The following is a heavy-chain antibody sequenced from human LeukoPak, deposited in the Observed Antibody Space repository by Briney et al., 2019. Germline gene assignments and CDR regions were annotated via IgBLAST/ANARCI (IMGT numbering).Heavy chain of an antibody. V-gene: IGHV4-34*01. CDR3: TRDSTVYGSAWYVAVY. CDR1: GGPFSDFY. J-gene: IGHJ4*02. CDR2: INHFGST. Sequence: SSETLSLTCAGYGGPFSDFYWSWIRQPPGKGPEWIGEINHFGSTKYNPSLRSRVTISVDTSKSQFSLNLRSVTAADTAVYYCTRDSTVYGSAWYVAVYWGQGTLVTVSS. D-gene: IGHD6-19*01.